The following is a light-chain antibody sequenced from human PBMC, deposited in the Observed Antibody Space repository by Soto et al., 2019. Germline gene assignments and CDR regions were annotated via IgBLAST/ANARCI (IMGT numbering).Light chain of an antibody. Sequence: QSALTQPASVSGSPGQSVAISCTGTSSDVGGYNYVSWYQQHPGKAPKLMIRDVINRPSGVSDRFSGSKSGNTASLTISGLQAEDEADYYCSSYTSTSTYVFGSGTKLTVL. V-gene: IGLV2-14*01. CDR1: SSDVGGYNY. CDR3: SSYTSTSTYV. J-gene: IGLJ1*01. CDR2: DVI.